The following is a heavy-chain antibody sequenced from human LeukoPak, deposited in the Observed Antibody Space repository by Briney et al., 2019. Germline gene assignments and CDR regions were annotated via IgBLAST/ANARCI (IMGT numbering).Heavy chain of an antibody. CDR2: IFTSGIT. J-gene: IGHJ6*03. CDR1: GGSISIYY. Sequence: SETLSLTCTVSGGSISIYYWNWIRQPAGKGLEWIGRIFTSGITNYNPSLKSRVTMSVDTSKNQFSLNLSSVIAADTAKYYCARETSGTYYNPLGYMDVWGKGTTVTVSS. D-gene: IGHD3-10*01. V-gene: IGHV4-4*07. CDR3: ARETSGTYYNPLGYMDV.